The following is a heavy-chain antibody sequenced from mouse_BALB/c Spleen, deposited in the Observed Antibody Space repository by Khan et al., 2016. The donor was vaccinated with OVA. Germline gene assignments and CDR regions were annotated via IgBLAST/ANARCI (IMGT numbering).Heavy chain of an antibody. J-gene: IGHJ3*01. CDR2: INPYNDGA. V-gene: IGHV1S136*01. D-gene: IGHD1-1*01. Sequence: VQLKQSGPELVKPGASVKISCQASGYSFTNYIIHWVKQKPGQGLEWIGYINPYNDGAKYNEKFKGKATLTSDTSSSTAYMELSGLTFEDSAVYYCARDYGRSFWFAHWGQGTLVTVSA. CDR3: ARDYGRSFWFAH. CDR1: GYSFTNYI.